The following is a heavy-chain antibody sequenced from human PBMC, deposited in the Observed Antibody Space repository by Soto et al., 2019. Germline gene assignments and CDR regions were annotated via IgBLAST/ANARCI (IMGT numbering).Heavy chain of an antibody. J-gene: IGHJ4*02. V-gene: IGHV4-30-2*01. CDR1: GGSTSNAAYS. CDR3: ARERGGYGLFDS. CDR2: IYPSGMP. Sequence: SETLSLTCTVSGGSTSNAAYSWSWIRQPPGKGLEWIGYIYPSGMPFYNPSLRSRVTISIDRSNDQFSLNLKSVTAADTAVYYCARERGGYGLFDSWGQGTLVTVSS. D-gene: IGHD5-18*01.